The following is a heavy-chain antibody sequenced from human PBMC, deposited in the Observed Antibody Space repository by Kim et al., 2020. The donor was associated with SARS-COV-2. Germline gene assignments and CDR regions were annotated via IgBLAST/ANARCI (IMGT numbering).Heavy chain of an antibody. J-gene: IGHJ4*02. D-gene: IGHD3-9*01. V-gene: IGHV3-30*04. Sequence: GGSLRLSCAASGFTFSSYAMHWVRQAPGKGLEWVAVISYDGSNKYYADSVKGRFTISRDNSKNTLYLQMNSLRAEDTAVYYCARGSYDILSSFDYWGQGTLVTVSS. CDR3: ARGSYDILSSFDY. CDR2: ISYDGSNK. CDR1: GFTFSSYA.